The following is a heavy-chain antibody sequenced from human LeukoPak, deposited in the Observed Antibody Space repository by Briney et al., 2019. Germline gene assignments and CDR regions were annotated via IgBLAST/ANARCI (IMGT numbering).Heavy chain of an antibody. CDR3: ARLRDGSIDY. CDR2: IYPADSDI. Sequence: GESLKISCKGSGYSISNYWIGWVRQMPGKGLEWMGIIYPADSDIRYSPSFQGQVTISADKSISTAYLQWSSLKASDTAMYYCARLRDGSIDYWGQGTLVTVSS. CDR1: GYSISNYW. V-gene: IGHV5-51*01. J-gene: IGHJ4*02.